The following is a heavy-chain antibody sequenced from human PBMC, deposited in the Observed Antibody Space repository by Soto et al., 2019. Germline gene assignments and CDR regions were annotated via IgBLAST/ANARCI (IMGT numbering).Heavy chain of an antibody. CDR1: GGSFSGYY. CDR3: AGGRAYSSSFLFSGYFKC. D-gene: IGHD6-13*01. Sequence: SETLSLTCAVYGGSFSGYYWSWIRQPPGKGLEWIGEINHSGSTNYNPTLKSRVTISVDTSKNLLSLKLSSVTAADTAVYYCAGGRAYSSSFLFSGYFKCWGQGTMVTVSS. J-gene: IGHJ1*01. V-gene: IGHV4-34*01. CDR2: INHSGST.